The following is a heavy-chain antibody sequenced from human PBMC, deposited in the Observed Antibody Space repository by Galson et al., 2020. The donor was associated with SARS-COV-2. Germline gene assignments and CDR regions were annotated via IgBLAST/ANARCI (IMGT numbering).Heavy chain of an antibody. CDR1: GFTFSNAW. D-gene: IGHD3-22*01. Sequence: GGSLRLSCAASGFTFSNAWMSWVRQAPGKGLEWVGRIKSKTDGGTTDYAAHVKGRFTISRDDSKNTLYLQINSLKTEDTAVYYCTTDLYYYDSSGYRFDLWGRGTLVTVSS. J-gene: IGHJ2*01. CDR3: TTDLYYYDSSGYRFDL. V-gene: IGHV3-15*01. CDR2: IKSKTDGGTT.